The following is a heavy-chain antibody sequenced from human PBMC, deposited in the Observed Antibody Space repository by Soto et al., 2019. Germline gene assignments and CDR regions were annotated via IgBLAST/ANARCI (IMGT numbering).Heavy chain of an antibody. Sequence: QVQLQQWGAGLLKPSETLSLTCAVYGGSFSGYYWSWIRQPPGKGLEWSGEINHSGSTNYNPSLKSRVTISVDTSKNQFSLKLSSVTAADTAVYYCARGSLHYYGSGSYYKGRFDYWGQGTLVTVSS. CDR1: GGSFSGYY. CDR2: INHSGST. V-gene: IGHV4-34*01. CDR3: ARGSLHYYGSGSYYKGRFDY. J-gene: IGHJ4*02. D-gene: IGHD3-10*01.